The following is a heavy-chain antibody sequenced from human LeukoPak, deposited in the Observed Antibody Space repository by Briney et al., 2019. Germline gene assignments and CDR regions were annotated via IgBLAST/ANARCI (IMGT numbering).Heavy chain of an antibody. J-gene: IGHJ3*02. CDR2: IYHSGST. CDR1: GGSISSGGYY. Sequence: SETLSLTCTVSGGSISSGGYYWSWIRQPPGKGLEWIGYIYHSGSTYYNPSLKSRVTISVDRSKNQFSLKLSSVTAADTAVYYCAIVPAAISNDAFDIWGQGTMVTVSS. V-gene: IGHV4-30-2*01. D-gene: IGHD2-2*01. CDR3: AIVPAAISNDAFDI.